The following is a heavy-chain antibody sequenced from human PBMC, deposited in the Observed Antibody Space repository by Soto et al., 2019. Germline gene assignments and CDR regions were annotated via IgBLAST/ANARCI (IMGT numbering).Heavy chain of an antibody. CDR2: ISSSGSTI. CDR1: GFTFSDYY. Sequence: GGSLRLSCAASGFTFSDYYMSWVRQAPGKGLEWVSYISSSGSTIYYADSVKGRFTISRDNAKNSLYLQMNSLRAEDTAVYYCARGNSGYDPNYYMDVWGKGTTVTVSS. V-gene: IGHV3-11*01. CDR3: ARGNSGYDPNYYMDV. J-gene: IGHJ6*03. D-gene: IGHD5-12*01.